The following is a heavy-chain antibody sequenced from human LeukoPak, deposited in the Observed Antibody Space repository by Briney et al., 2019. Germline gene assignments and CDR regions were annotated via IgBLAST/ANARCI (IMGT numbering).Heavy chain of an antibody. Sequence: PSETLSLTCTVSGGSISSGPYYWGWIRQPPGKGLEWIGNIYYGENTYYNPSLKSRVTISIDTSKNQFYLKLSSLTAADTAVYYCARGGYSSSLGLDYWGQGTLVTVSS. CDR1: GGSISSGPYY. J-gene: IGHJ4*02. V-gene: IGHV4-39*01. D-gene: IGHD6-6*01. CDR3: ARGGYSSSLGLDY. CDR2: IYYGENT.